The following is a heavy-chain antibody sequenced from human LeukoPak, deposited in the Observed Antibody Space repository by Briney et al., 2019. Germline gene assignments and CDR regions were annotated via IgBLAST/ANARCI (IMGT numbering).Heavy chain of an antibody. CDR2: IYYSGST. CDR1: GGSISSISYY. Sequence: KPSETMSPTCTVSGGSISSISYYWGWLRQPPGKGLEWIGTIYYSGSTYYNPSLESRVTIYVDTSKNQFSLKLTSVTAADTAVYYCARLPRDVGNFYDSSGYYRYFDYWGQGTLVTVSS. CDR3: ARLPRDVGNFYDSSGYYRYFDY. J-gene: IGHJ4*02. D-gene: IGHD3-22*01. V-gene: IGHV4-39*01.